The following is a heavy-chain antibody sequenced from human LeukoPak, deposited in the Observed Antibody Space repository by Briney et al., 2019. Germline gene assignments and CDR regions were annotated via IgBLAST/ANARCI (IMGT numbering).Heavy chain of an antibody. V-gene: IGHV1-18*01. Sequence: ASVKVSCKASGYTFTSYGISWVRQAPGQGLEWMGWISAYNGNTNYAQKLQGRVTMTTDTSTSTAYMELRSLRSDDTAVYYCAREGTPRVYCSSTSCYRPPFDYWGQGTLVTVSS. CDR3: AREGTPRVYCSSTSCYRPPFDY. CDR1: GYTFTSYG. CDR2: ISAYNGNT. J-gene: IGHJ4*02. D-gene: IGHD2-2*01.